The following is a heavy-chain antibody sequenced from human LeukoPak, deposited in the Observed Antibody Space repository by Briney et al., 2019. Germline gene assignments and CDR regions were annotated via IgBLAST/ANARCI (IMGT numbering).Heavy chain of an antibody. J-gene: IGHJ4*02. D-gene: IGHD3-10*01. CDR2: MRFDGSNK. CDR3: AKSTWFGELLGDY. V-gene: IGHV3-30*02. CDR1: GFTFSSYG. Sequence: GGSLRLSCAASGFTFSSYGMHWVRQAPGKGLEWVAFMRFDGSNKYYADSVKGRFTISRDNSKNTLYLQMNSLRAEDTAVYYCAKSTWFGELLGDYWGQGTLVTVSS.